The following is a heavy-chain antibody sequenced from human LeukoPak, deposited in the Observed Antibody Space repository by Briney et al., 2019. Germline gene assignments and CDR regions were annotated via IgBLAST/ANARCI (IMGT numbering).Heavy chain of an antibody. Sequence: GGSLRLSCAASGFTFSSYAMSWVRQAPGKGLEWVSAISGSGGSTYYADSVKGRFTISRDNSKNTLYLQMNSLRAEDTAVYYCAKVKPLLWFGEPGYEFDYWGQGTLVTVSS. J-gene: IGHJ4*02. V-gene: IGHV3-23*01. D-gene: IGHD3-10*01. CDR1: GFTFSSYA. CDR2: ISGSGGST. CDR3: AKVKPLLWFGEPGYEFDY.